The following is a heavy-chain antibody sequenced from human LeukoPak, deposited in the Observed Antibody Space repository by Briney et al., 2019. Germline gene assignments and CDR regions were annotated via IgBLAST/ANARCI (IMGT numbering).Heavy chain of an antibody. CDR1: GGSISGYY. J-gene: IGHJ4*02. V-gene: IGHV4-4*07. Sequence: SETLPPTCTVSGGSISGYYWNWIRQPAGKGLEWIGRIYPSGSTNYNPSLKSRVSILVDRSKRQFSLKLSSVTAADTAMYYCASSAGSFFPFVYWGQGTLVTVSS. CDR3: ASSAGSFFPFVY. CDR2: IYPSGST. D-gene: IGHD6-13*01.